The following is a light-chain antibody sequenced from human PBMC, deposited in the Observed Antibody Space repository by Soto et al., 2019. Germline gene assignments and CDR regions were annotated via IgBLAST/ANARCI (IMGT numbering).Light chain of an antibody. CDR1: SSDVGRYNL. V-gene: IGLV2-23*01. J-gene: IGLJ2*01. Sequence: QSALTQPASVSGSPGQSITISFTGTSSDVGRYNLVSWYQQHPGKAPKLMIYEGSKRPSGVSNRFSGSKSGNTASLTISGLQAEDDADYYCCSYAGSSTLFGGGTKLTVL. CDR3: CSYAGSSTL. CDR2: EGS.